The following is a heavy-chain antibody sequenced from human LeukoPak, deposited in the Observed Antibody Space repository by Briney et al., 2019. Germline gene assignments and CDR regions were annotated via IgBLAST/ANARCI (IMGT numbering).Heavy chain of an antibody. CDR1: GGSIRSHY. CDR3: ARAIGGYYCDY. J-gene: IGHJ4*02. CDR2: IYDSGST. V-gene: IGHV4-59*11. D-gene: IGHD3-22*01. Sequence: SETLSLTCIVSGGSIRSHYWSWIRQPPGKGLEWIGYIYDSGSTNYNPSLKSRVTISVDTSKNQFSLKLSSATAADTAVYYCARAIGGYYCDYWGQGTLVTVSS.